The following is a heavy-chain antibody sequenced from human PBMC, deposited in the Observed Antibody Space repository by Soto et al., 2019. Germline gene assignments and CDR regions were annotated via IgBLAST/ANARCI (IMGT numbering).Heavy chain of an antibody. D-gene: IGHD3-22*01. Sequence: LRLSCAASGFTFSDYYMSWIRQAPGKGLEWVSYISSSSSYTNYADSVKGRFTISRDNAKNSLYLQMNSLRAEDTVVYYCARAYYYDSSGPPDWFDPWGQGTLVTVSS. V-gene: IGHV3-11*06. CDR2: ISSSSSYT. CDR1: GFTFSDYY. J-gene: IGHJ5*02. CDR3: ARAYYYDSSGPPDWFDP.